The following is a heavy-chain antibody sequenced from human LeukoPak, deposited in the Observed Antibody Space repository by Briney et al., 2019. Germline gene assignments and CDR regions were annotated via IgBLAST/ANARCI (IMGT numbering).Heavy chain of an antibody. CDR2: IYYSGST. J-gene: IGHJ4*02. Sequence: SETLSLTCSVSGASISSHYWSWIRQPPGKGLEWIGYIYYSGSTNYNPSLKSRVTISVDTSKNQFSLKLSSVTAADTAVYYCARQACSGGSCYSVRFDYWGQGTLVTVSS. D-gene: IGHD2-15*01. CDR3: ARQACSGGSCYSVRFDY. V-gene: IGHV4-59*11. CDR1: GASISSHY.